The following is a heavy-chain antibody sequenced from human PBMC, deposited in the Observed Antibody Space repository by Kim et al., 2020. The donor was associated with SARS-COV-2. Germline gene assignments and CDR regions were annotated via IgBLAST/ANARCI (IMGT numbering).Heavy chain of an antibody. Sequence: SVKVSCKASGGTFSSYAISWVRQAPGQGLEWMGGIIPIFGTANYAQKFQGRVTITADESTSTAYMELSSLRSEDTAVYYCARSRVAVAGRWGEFDPWGQGTLVTVSS. CDR2: IIPIFGTA. J-gene: IGHJ5*02. CDR3: ARSRVAVAGRWGEFDP. CDR1: GGTFSSYA. D-gene: IGHD6-19*01. V-gene: IGHV1-69*13.